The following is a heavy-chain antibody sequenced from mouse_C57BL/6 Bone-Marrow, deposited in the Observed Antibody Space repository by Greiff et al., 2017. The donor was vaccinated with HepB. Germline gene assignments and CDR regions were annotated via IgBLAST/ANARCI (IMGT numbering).Heavy chain of an antibody. V-gene: IGHV5-15*01. CDR3: ARPRGGYYGAMDY. J-gene: IGHJ4*01. Sequence: EVKLMESGGGLVQPGGSLKLSCAASGFTFSDYGMAWVRQAPRKGPEWVAFISNLAYSIYYADTVTGRFTISRENAKNTLYLEMSSLRSEDTAMYDCARPRGGYYGAMDYWGQGTSVTVSS. CDR1: GFTFSDYG. D-gene: IGHD1-2*01. CDR2: ISNLAYSI.